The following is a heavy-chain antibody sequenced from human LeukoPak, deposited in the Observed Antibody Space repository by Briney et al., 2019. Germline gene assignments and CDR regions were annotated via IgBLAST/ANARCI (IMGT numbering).Heavy chain of an antibody. CDR3: ARGSLRGSYYYIDY. CDR2: IYYSGST. CDR1: GGSISSGGYY. D-gene: IGHD1-26*01. J-gene: IGHJ4*02. Sequence: SQTLSLTCTVSGGSISSGGYYWSWIRQHPGKGLEWIGYIYYSGSTYYNPSLKSRVTISVDTSKNQFSLKLSSVTAADTAVYYCARGSLRGSYYYIDYWGQGTLAAVSS. V-gene: IGHV4-31*03.